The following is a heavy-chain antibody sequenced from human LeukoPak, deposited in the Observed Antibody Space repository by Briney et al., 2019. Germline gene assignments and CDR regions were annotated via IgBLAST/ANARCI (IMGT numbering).Heavy chain of an antibody. D-gene: IGHD3-10*01. Sequence: GASVKVSCKASGYTFTGYYMHWVRQAPGQGLEWMGRINPNSGGTNYAQKFQGRVTMTRDTSISTAYMELSSLRSEDTAVYYCASSYYYGSGSYSDYYYYYYMDVWGKGTTVTVSS. V-gene: IGHV1-2*06. J-gene: IGHJ6*03. CDR1: GYTFTGYY. CDR2: INPNSGGT. CDR3: ASSYYYGSGSYSDYYYYYYMDV.